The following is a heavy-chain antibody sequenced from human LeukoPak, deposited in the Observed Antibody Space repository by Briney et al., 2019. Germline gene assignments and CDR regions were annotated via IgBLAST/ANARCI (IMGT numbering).Heavy chain of an antibody. CDR1: SYTFTSYA. CDR3: ARWAYSSGWGASGI. Sequence: SVKVSCKASSYTFTSYAISWVRQAPGQGLEWMGGIIPIFGTANYAQKFQGRVTITADESTSTAYMELSSLRSEDTAVYYCARWAYSSGWGASGIWGQGTLVTVSS. D-gene: IGHD6-19*01. V-gene: IGHV1-69*13. J-gene: IGHJ4*02. CDR2: IIPIFGTA.